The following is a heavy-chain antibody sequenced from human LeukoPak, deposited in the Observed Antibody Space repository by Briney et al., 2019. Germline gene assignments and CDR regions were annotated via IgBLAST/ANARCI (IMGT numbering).Heavy chain of an antibody. J-gene: IGHJ5*02. Sequence: GRSLRLSCAASGFTFSSYAMHWVRQAPGKGLEWVAVISCDGSNKYYADSVKGRFTISRDNAKNSLYLQMNSPRAEDTAVYYCARSYYDFWSGLNWFDPWGQGTLVTVSS. CDR1: GFTFSSYA. CDR3: ARSYYDFWSGLNWFDP. D-gene: IGHD3-3*01. CDR2: ISCDGSNK. V-gene: IGHV3-30-3*01.